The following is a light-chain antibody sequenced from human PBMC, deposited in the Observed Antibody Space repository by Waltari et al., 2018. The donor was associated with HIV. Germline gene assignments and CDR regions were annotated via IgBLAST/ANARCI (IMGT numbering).Light chain of an antibody. CDR3: SAYAGSSNVL. V-gene: IGLV2-8*01. CDR2: EVS. CDR1: SSGVGGCNY. J-gene: IGLJ2*01. Sequence: QSPLTPPPAAAGSPGQSFTISCTGTSSGVGGCNYVSWYQQHPGKDPQLMIYEVSKRPSRVPERVSVSMSGNTASPTVSVLQVEDAAHYYCSAYAGSSNVLFGGGPKLTVL.